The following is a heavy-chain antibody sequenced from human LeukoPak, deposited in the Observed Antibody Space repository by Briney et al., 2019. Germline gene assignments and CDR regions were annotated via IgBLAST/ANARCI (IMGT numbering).Heavy chain of an antibody. Sequence: GGSLRLSCAASGFTFSSYEMNWVRQAPGKGLEWVSYISSSGTIIYYADSVRGRFTISRDNAKNSLYLQMNSLRAEDTAVYYCASNLGYWGQGTLVTVSS. CDR3: ASNLGY. D-gene: IGHD1-14*01. CDR1: GFTFSSYE. CDR2: ISSSGTII. J-gene: IGHJ4*02. V-gene: IGHV3-48*03.